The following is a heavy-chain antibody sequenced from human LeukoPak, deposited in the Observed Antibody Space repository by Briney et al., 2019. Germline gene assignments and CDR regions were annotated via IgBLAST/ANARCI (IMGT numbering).Heavy chain of an antibody. CDR1: GFTFSDC. J-gene: IGHJ4*02. CDR2: IGIDSGNT. CDR3: ARDYKYAFDN. D-gene: IGHD5-24*01. V-gene: IGHV3-48*01. Sequence: GGSLRLSCAASGFTFSDCMNWVRQAPGKGLEWISYIGIDSGNTNYADSVKGRFTISGDEAKNSLYLQMNSLRVEDTAVYYCARDYKYAFDNWGQGTLVTVSS.